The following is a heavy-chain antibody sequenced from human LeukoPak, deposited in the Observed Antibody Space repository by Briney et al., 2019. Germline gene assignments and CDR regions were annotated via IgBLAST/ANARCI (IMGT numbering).Heavy chain of an antibody. CDR1: GFTFSSYG. CDR3: ARAGRYFDWLFPFDY. D-gene: IGHD3-9*01. V-gene: IGHV3-23*01. J-gene: IGHJ4*02. CDR2: ISGSGGST. Sequence: GGSLRLSCAASGFTFSSYGMSWVRQAPGKGLEWVSAISGSGGSTYYADSVKGRFTISRDNSKNTLYLQMNSLRAEDTAVYYCARAGRYFDWLFPFDYWGQGTLVTVSS.